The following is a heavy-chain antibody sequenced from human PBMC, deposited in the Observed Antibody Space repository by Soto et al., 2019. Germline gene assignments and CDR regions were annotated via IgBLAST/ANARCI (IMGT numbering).Heavy chain of an antibody. Sequence: QVQLVESGGGVVQPGRSPRLSCAASGFTFSSYGMHWVRQAPGKGLEWVAVISYDGSNKYYADSVKGRFTISRDNSKNTLYLQMNSLRAEDTAVYYCAKRGEDGGDYWGQGTLVTVSS. CDR3: AKRGEDGGDY. CDR1: GFTFSSYG. V-gene: IGHV3-30*18. D-gene: IGHD3-16*01. J-gene: IGHJ4*02. CDR2: ISYDGSNK.